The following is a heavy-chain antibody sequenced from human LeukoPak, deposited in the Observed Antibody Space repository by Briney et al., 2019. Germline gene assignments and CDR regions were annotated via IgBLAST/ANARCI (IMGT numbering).Heavy chain of an antibody. J-gene: IGHJ4*02. CDR3: ARYRNYYGSGSYYSRFDY. Sequence: ASETLSLTCTVSGGSISSYYWSWIRQPPGKGREWIGYIYYRGSTNYNPSLKSRVTLPVDTSKNQFSLKLSSVTAADTAVYYCARYRNYYGSGSYYSRFDYWGQGTLVTVSS. D-gene: IGHD3-10*01. V-gene: IGHV4-59*13. CDR1: GGSISSYY. CDR2: IYYRGST.